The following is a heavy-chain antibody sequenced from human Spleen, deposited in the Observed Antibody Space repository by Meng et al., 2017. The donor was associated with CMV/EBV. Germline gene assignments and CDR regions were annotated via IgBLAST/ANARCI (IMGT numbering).Heavy chain of an antibody. J-gene: IGHJ5*01. D-gene: IGHD3-10*02. V-gene: IGHV3-23*01. CDR1: GFTFSTYV. CDR2: INSGGST. Sequence: CADSGFTFSTYVMNWVRQAPGKGLEWVSAINSGGSTYYADSVKGRFTISRDNSKNTLCLQMNSLRAEDTAIYYCAKGCCPGVNNYFDSWGQGTLVTVSS. CDR3: AKGCCPGVNNYFDS.